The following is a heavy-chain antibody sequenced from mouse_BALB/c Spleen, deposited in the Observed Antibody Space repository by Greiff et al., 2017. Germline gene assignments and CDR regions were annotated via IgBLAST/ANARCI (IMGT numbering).Heavy chain of an antibody. D-gene: IGHD1-1*01. Sequence: QVQLQQSGAELVKPGASVKLSCKASGYTFTSYWMHWVKQRPGQGLEWIGYINPSTGYTEYNQKFKDKATLTADKSSSTAYMQLSSLTSEDSAVYYCARTAGSLTTGFAYWGQGTLVTVSA. CDR3: ARTAGSLTTGFAY. V-gene: IGHV1-7*01. J-gene: IGHJ3*01. CDR1: GYTFTSYW. CDR2: INPSTGYT.